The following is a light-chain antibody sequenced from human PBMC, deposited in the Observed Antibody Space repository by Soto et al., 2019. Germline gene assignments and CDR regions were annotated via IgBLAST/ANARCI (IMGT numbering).Light chain of an antibody. J-gene: IGKJ1*01. CDR3: QQYVSSRT. V-gene: IGKV3-15*01. CDR1: QSVRGN. Sequence: IVMTQYAASLSVSQGERATLSCRASQSVRGNLAWYQQRPGQSPRLLIYGASSRATGIPARFSGSGSGTDFTLTISRLEPEDFAVYYCQQYVSSRTFGQGTKVDI. CDR2: GAS.